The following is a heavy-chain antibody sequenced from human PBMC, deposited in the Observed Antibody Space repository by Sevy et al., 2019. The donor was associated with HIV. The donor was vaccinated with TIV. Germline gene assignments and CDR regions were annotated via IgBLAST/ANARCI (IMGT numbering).Heavy chain of an antibody. J-gene: IGHJ4*02. CDR1: GFTSSSYA. V-gene: IGHV3-23*01. CDR2: LSDSGVST. Sequence: GGSLRLSCAASGFTSSSYAMSWVRQPPGRGLEWVSTLSDSGVSTYYADSVKGRFTISRYNSKNILYLQMNSLRAEDTAVYYCARDRATSASGTLFDYWGQGTLVTVSS. D-gene: IGHD6-13*01. CDR3: ARDRATSASGTLFDY.